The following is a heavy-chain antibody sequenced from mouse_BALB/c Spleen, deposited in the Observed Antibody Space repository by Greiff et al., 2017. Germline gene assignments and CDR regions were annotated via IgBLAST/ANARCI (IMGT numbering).Heavy chain of an antibody. CDR2: ISSGGSYT. J-gene: IGHJ3*01. D-gene: IGHD2-1*01. CDR1: GFTFSSYT. Sequence: EVMLVESGGGLVKPGGSLKLSCAASGFTFSSYTMSWVRQTPEKRLEWVATISSGGSYTYYPDSVKGRFTISRDNAKNTLYLQMSSLKSEDTAMYYCTRDNPYGNYVFAYWGQGTLVTVSA. V-gene: IGHV5-6-4*01. CDR3: TRDNPYGNYVFAY.